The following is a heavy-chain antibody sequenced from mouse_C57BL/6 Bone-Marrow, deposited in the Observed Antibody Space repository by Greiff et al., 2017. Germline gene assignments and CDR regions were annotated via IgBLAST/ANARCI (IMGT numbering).Heavy chain of an antibody. V-gene: IGHV1-81*01. CDR3: AQLKYYLDY. J-gene: IGHJ2*01. Sequence: QVQLKQSGAELARPGASVKLSCKASGYTFTSYGISWVKQSTGQGLEWIGEIYPRGGNTYYNEKFKGKATLTADKSSSTAYMELRSLTSEDSAVYFCAQLKYYLDYWGQGTTLTVSS. CDR1: GYTFTSYG. CDR2: IYPRGGNT. D-gene: IGHD3-1*01.